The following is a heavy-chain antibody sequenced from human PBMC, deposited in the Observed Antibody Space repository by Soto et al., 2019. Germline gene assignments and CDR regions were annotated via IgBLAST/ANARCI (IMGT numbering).Heavy chain of an antibody. D-gene: IGHD6-13*01. J-gene: IGHJ4*02. V-gene: IGHV1-46*03. CDR3: ARDYLEYSSSWVPKYYFDY. Sequence: ASVKVSCKASGYTFTSYYMHWVRQAPGQGLEWMGIINPSGGSTSYAQKFQGRVTMTRDTSTSTVYMELSSLRSEDTAVYYCARDYLEYSSSWVPKYYFDYWGQGTLVTVSS. CDR1: GYTFTSYY. CDR2: INPSGGST.